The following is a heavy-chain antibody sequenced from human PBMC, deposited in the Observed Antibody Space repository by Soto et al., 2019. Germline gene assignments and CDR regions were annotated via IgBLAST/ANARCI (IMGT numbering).Heavy chain of an antibody. CDR2: IDYTGTT. CDR1: VGFTSSSSYV. CDR3: CRRAPEGFDP. J-gene: IGHJ5*02. Sequence: SETLSLPCTISVGFTSSSSYVWSWIRQSPGKGLEWIGSIDYTGTTYNNPSLKSRVTMSVDTSKNHFSLKVDSVTAADTALYYCCRRAPEGFDPWGQGTLVTVSS. V-gene: IGHV4-39*02.